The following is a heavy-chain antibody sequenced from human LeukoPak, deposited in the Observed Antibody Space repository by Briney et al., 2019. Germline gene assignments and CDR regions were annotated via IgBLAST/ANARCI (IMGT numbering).Heavy chain of an antibody. Sequence: GGSLRLSCAASGFTFSSFWMHWVRQAPGKGLVWVSRISTDGGTTTYADSVRGRFTISRDNANNTLYLQMNSLRAEDTAVYYCAREIQRTVEMTTNRAFDIWGQGTMVTVSS. CDR3: AREIQRTVEMTTNRAFDI. V-gene: IGHV3-74*01. CDR1: GFTFSSFW. CDR2: ISTDGGTT. D-gene: IGHD5-24*01. J-gene: IGHJ3*02.